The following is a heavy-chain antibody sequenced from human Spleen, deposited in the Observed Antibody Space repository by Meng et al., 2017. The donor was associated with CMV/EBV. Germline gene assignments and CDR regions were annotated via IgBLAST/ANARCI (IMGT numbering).Heavy chain of an antibody. CDR2: IRYDGSNK. CDR3: AKDRSTAYEYYFDY. D-gene: IGHD5-18*01. V-gene: IGHV3-30*02. CDR1: GFPFSGYG. Sequence: SGFPFSGYGMRWVRQAPGKGLEWVAFIRYDGSNKYYADSVKGRFTISRDNSKNTLYLQMNSLRAEDTAVYYCAKDRSTAYEYYFDYWGQGTLVTVSS. J-gene: IGHJ4*02.